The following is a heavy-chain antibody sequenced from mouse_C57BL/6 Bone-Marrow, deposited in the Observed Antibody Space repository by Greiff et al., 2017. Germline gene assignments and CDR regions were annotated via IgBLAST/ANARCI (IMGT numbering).Heavy chain of an antibody. V-gene: IGHV1-85*01. CDR1: GYTFTSYD. CDR2: IYPRDGST. J-gene: IGHJ2*01. D-gene: IGHD1-1*01. CDR3: AREKALLLRYYFDY. Sequence: QVQLKESGPELVKPGASVKLSCKASGYTFTSYDIHWVKQRPGQGLEWIGWIYPRDGSTKYNEKFKGKATLTVDTSSSTAYMELHSLTSEDSAVYFCAREKALLLRYYFDYWGQGTTLTVSS.